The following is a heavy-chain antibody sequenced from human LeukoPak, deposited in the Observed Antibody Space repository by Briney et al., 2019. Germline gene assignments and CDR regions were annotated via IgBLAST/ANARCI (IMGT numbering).Heavy chain of an antibody. V-gene: IGHV3-38-3*01. D-gene: IGHD3-22*01. Sequence: GGSLRLSCAASGFTVSSNEMSWVRQAPGKGLEWVSSISGGSTYYADSRKGRSTISRDNSKNTLHLQMNSLRAEDTAVYYCSICRTMIVVVITPDFDYWGQGTLVTVSS. CDR1: GFTVSSNE. CDR3: SICRTMIVVVITPDFDY. CDR2: ISGGST. J-gene: IGHJ4*02.